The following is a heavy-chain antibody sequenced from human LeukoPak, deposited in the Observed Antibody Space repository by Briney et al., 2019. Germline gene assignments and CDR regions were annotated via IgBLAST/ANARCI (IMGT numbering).Heavy chain of an antibody. CDR3: ATLDTVVTRYFDY. CDR1: GFTFSNYA. CDR2: ISGSGSST. D-gene: IGHD4-23*01. V-gene: IGHV3-23*01. Sequence: AGGSLRLSCAASGFTFSNYAMSWVRQAPGKGLEWVSAISGSGSSTYYADSVKGRFTISRDNAKNSLYLQMNSLRAEDTAVYYCATLDTVVTRYFDYWGQGTLVTVSS. J-gene: IGHJ4*02.